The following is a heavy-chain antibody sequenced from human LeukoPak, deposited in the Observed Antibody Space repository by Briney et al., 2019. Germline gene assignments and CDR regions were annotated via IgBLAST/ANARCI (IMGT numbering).Heavy chain of an antibody. CDR1: GGSFSGYH. CDR3: ARDSGSYKPFDY. D-gene: IGHD1-26*01. J-gene: IGHJ4*02. CDR2: INHSGST. Sequence: SETLSLTCAVYGGSFSGYHWSWIRQPPGKGLEWIGEINHSGSTNYNPSLKSRVTISVDTSKNQFSLKLSSVTAADTAVYYCARDSGSYKPFDYWGQGTLVTVSS. V-gene: IGHV4-34*01.